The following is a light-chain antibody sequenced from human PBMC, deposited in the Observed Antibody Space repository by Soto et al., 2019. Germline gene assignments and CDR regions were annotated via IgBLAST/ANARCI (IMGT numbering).Light chain of an antibody. J-gene: IGLJ1*01. Sequence: QSALTQPASVSGSPGQSITISCTGSSSDVGYYNYVSWVQRHPGKAHKLMIYXXXXXXXXXXXXXXXSKSGNTASLTISGXXXXXXXXXYCSSYTISSPYVFGTGTKLTVL. CDR2: XXX. CDR3: SSYTISSPYV. CDR1: SSDVGYYNY. V-gene: IGLV2-14*01.